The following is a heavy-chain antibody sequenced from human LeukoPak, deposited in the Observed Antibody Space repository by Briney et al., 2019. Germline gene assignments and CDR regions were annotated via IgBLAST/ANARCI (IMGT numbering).Heavy chain of an antibody. CDR3: AKVITMTPGDY. CDR2: ISGSGGST. V-gene: IGHV3-23*01. CDR1: EFTFSSFA. D-gene: IGHD3-22*01. Sequence: GGSLRLSCAASEFTFSSFAMSWVRQAPGKGLEWVSHISGSGGSTFYADSVKGRFTISRDNSKNTLYLQMDSLRAEDMAIYYCAKVITMTPGDYWGQGTLVTVSS. J-gene: IGHJ4*02.